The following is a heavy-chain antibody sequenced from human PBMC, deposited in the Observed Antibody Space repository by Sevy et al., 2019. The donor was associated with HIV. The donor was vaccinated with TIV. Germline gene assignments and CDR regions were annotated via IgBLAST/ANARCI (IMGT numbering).Heavy chain of an antibody. CDR2: ISWNSGSI. CDR1: GFIFDDYA. V-gene: IGHV3-9*01. CDR3: AKDYSSYRTSPHYFDS. J-gene: IGHJ4*02. D-gene: IGHD2-21*01. Sequence: GGSLRLSCAASGFIFDDYAMHWVRQPPGKGLEWVSGISWNSGSIGYADSVKGRFTISRDNAKNSLYLQMNSLRAEDTAFYYCAKDYSSYRTSPHYFDSWGQGNMVTVSS.